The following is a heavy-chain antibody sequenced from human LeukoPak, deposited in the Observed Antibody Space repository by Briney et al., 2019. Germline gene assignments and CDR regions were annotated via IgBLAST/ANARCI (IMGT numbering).Heavy chain of an antibody. CDR3: AREWGLTFEP. CDR1: GFTFSSYA. Sequence: GGSLRLSCAASGFTFSSYAMHWVRQAPGKGLEYVSAISSNGGSTYYANPVKGRFTISRDNSKNTLYLQMGSLRAEDMAVYYCAREWGLTFEPWGQGTLVTVSS. J-gene: IGHJ5*02. CDR2: ISSNGGST. D-gene: IGHD2-21*02. V-gene: IGHV3-64*01.